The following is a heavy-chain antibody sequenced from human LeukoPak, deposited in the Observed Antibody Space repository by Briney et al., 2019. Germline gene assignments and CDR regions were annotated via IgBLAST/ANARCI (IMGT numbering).Heavy chain of an antibody. CDR1: GGTFSSYA. CDR2: IIPIFGTA. CDR3: ASTPQWLVPQNFDY. D-gene: IGHD6-19*01. J-gene: IGHJ4*02. V-gene: IGHV1-69*06. Sequence: SVKVSGKASGGTFSSYAISWVRQAPGQGLEWMGGIIPIFGTANYAQKFQGRVTITADKSTSTAYMELSSLRSEDTAVYYCASTPQWLVPQNFDYWGQGTLVTVSS.